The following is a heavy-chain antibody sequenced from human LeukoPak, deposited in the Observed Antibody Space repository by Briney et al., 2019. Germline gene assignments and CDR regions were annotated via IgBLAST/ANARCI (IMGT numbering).Heavy chain of an antibody. CDR1: GFTFSGSA. Sequence: GGSLRLSCAASGFTFSGSAMHWVRQASGKGLEWVGRIRSKANSYATAYAASVKGRFTISRDDSKNTAYLQMNSLKTEDTAVYYCTRPDYGDYDPFDYWGQGTLVTVSS. D-gene: IGHD4-17*01. CDR3: TRPDYGDYDPFDY. V-gene: IGHV3-73*01. CDR2: IRSKANSYAT. J-gene: IGHJ4*02.